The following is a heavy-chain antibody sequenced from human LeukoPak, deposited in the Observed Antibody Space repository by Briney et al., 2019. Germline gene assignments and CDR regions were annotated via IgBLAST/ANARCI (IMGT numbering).Heavy chain of an antibody. CDR2: IRSKANSYAT. J-gene: IGHJ4*02. CDR3: TTEIVGAYY. V-gene: IGHV3-73*01. D-gene: IGHD1-26*01. CDR1: GFTFSGSA. Sequence: GGSLRLSCAASGFTFSGSAMHWVRQASGKGLEWVGRIRSKANSYATAYAASVKGRFTISRDDSKNTAYLQMNSLKTEDTAVYYCTTEIVGAYYWGQGTLVTVSS.